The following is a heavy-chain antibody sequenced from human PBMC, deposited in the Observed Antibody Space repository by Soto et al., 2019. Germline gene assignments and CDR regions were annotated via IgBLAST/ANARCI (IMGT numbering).Heavy chain of an antibody. Sequence: GGSLSLSCTASGLSVRNNYMSWVRQAPGMGLEWVSVIYNDGTTYYADSVKGRFTISRDTSKNTLSLQMDSLRAEDTAVYYCVRPLPSGRNYGMDVWGQGTTVTVSS. CDR2: IYNDGTT. J-gene: IGHJ6*02. CDR1: GLSVRNNY. CDR3: VRPLPSGRNYGMDV. D-gene: IGHD3-10*01. V-gene: IGHV3-53*01.